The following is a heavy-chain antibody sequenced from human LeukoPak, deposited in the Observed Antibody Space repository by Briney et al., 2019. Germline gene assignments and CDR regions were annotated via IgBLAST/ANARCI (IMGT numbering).Heavy chain of an antibody. CDR1: GGSISNYY. Sequence: KPSETLSLTCTVSGGSISNYYWSWIRQPPGKGLEWIGYIYYIGNTNYNPSLRSRVTISVDTSKNQFSLKLSSVTAADTAVYYCARDRGNPRYGSSWGIDYWGQGTLVTVSS. V-gene: IGHV4-59*01. J-gene: IGHJ4*02. D-gene: IGHD6-13*01. CDR3: ARDRGNPRYGSSWGIDY. CDR2: IYYIGNT.